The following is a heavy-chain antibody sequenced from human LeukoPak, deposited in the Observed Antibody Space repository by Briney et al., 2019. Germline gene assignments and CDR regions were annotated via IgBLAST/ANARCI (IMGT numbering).Heavy chain of an antibody. CDR2: IYYSGST. CDR3: ARQSGFYSNPSYYYYGMDV. Sequence: PSETLSLTCTVSGGSISSSSYYWGWIRQPPGKGLEWIGSIYYSGSTYYNPSLKSRVTISVDTSKNQFSLKLSSVTAADTAVYYCARQSGFYSNPSYYYYGMDVWGQGTTVTVSS. V-gene: IGHV4-39*01. D-gene: IGHD4-11*01. J-gene: IGHJ6*02. CDR1: GGSISSSSYY.